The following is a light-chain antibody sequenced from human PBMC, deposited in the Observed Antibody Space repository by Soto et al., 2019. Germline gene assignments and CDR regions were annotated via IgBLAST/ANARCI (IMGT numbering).Light chain of an antibody. J-gene: IGLJ2*01. V-gene: IGLV2-8*01. Sequence: QSALTQPPSASGSPGQSVTISCTGSSSDVGCSNYVSRYQQHPGKAPKLMIYEVSKRPSGVPDRLSGSKSGNTASLTVSGLQAEDEADYYCSSYGGSNTVVFGGGTKLTVL. CDR2: EVS. CDR3: SSYGGSNTVV. CDR1: SSDVGCSNY.